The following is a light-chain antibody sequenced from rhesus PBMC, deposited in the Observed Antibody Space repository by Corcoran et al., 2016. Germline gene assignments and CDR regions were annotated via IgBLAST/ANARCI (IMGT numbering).Light chain of an antibody. CDR1: QGNSDN. CDR3: LQGYRTPYS. V-gene: IGKV1-36*02. J-gene: IGKJ2*01. CDR2: AAS. Sequence: DIQMTQSPSSLSASVGDRVTITCRASQGNSDNVSWYQQKPGKAPNRLIDAASRLESGVPSRFSGSGAGTVVALTISSLQPYDFASYYCLQGYRTPYSFGQGTKVEIK.